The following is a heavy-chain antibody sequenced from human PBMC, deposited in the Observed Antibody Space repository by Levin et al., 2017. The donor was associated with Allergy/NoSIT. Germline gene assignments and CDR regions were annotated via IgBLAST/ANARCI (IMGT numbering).Heavy chain of an antibody. J-gene: IGHJ6*03. CDR3: ARWHGYYHYMDV. CDR2: IAIYNDDK. V-gene: IGHV1-18*01. Sequence: ASVKVSCKASGYSFTTYGIFWVRQAPGQGLEWMGWIAIYNDDKNYSQKFQGRVSLTTDFSTSTTYMEMRSLTPNDPAAYCCARWHGYYHYMDVWGEGTAVTVS. CDR1: GYSFTTYG.